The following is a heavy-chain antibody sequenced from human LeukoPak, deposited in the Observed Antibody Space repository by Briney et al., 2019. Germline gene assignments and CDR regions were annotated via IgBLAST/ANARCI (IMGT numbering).Heavy chain of an antibody. V-gene: IGHV3-23*01. CDR1: GFTFSSYG. Sequence: GGSLRLSCAASGFTFSSYGMSWVRQAPGKGLEWVSAISGSGGSTYYADSVKGRFTISRDNSKNTLYLQMNSLRTKDTALYYCAREGVVVDHYMDVWGKGTTVTVSS. CDR3: AREGVVVDHYMDV. J-gene: IGHJ6*03. D-gene: IGHD2-15*01. CDR2: ISGSGGST.